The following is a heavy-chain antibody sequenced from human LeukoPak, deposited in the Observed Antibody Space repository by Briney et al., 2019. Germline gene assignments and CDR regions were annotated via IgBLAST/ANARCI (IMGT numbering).Heavy chain of an antibody. CDR3: ANLQHDSSGYLVWDYYYYYGMDV. CDR1: GFTFSSYS. CDR2: ISYDGSNK. J-gene: IGHJ6*02. D-gene: IGHD3-22*01. V-gene: IGHV3-30*18. Sequence: PGRSLRLSCAASGFTFSSYSMHWVRQAPGKGLEWVAVISYDGSNKYYADSVKGRFTISRDNSKNTLYLQMNSLRAEDTAVYYCANLQHDSSGYLVWDYYYYYGMDVWGQGTTVTVSS.